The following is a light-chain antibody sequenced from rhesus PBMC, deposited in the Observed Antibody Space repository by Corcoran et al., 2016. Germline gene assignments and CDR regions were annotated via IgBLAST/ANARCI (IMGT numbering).Light chain of an antibody. Sequence: QSALTQPPSVYKSLGQSVTISCTGTSSDIVGYNGLSWYQQHPGTAPRLLIYEVSKRPSGVSDRFSGSKSGNTASLTISGLQAEDEADYYCGSYRSGSTYIFGAGTRLTVL. CDR3: GSYRSGSTYI. CDR2: EVS. J-gene: IGLJ1*01. CDR1: SSDIVGYNG. V-gene: IGLV2-38*01.